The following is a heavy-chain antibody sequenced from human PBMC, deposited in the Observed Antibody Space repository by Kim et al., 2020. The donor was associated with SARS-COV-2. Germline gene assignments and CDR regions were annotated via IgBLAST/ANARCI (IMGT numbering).Heavy chain of an antibody. CDR1: GFTFSSYG. CDR3: ANVDTAMVTSYYYYGMDV. J-gene: IGHJ6*02. CDR2: ISYDGSNK. D-gene: IGHD5-18*01. Sequence: GGSLRLSCAASGFTFSSYGMHWVRQAPGKGLEWVAVISYDGSNKYYADSVKGRFTISRDNSKNTLYLQMNSLRAEDTAVYYCANVDTAMVTSYYYYGMDVWGQGTTVTVSS. V-gene: IGHV3-33*05.